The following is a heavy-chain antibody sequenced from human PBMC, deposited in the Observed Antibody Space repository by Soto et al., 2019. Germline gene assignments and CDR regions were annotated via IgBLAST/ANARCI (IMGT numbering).Heavy chain of an antibody. Sequence: GGSLRLSCAAAGFAFSTYAMTWVRQAPGKGLEWVSVISGSGGSSYYAAPVKGRFTISRDNSKNTLFLQMNGLRAEDTAVYYCAKVTKRAAAGRYEYYKYGMDVWGQGTTVTVSS. V-gene: IGHV3-23*01. CDR3: AKVTKRAAAGRYEYYKYGMDV. CDR2: ISGSGGSS. CDR1: GFAFSTYA. J-gene: IGHJ6*02. D-gene: IGHD6-13*01.